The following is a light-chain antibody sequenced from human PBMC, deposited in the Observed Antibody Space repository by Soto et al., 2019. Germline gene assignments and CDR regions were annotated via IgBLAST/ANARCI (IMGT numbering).Light chain of an antibody. Sequence: IQMTQSPSTLSGSVGDRVTITCRASQTISGWLAWYQQKPGKAPKLLIFNASTLKSGVPSRFSGSGFGTEFTLTISSLQPDDSATYYCQNYNDYSRTFGQGTKVDIK. V-gene: IGKV1-5*01. CDR2: NAS. CDR1: QTISGW. J-gene: IGKJ1*01. CDR3: QNYNDYSRT.